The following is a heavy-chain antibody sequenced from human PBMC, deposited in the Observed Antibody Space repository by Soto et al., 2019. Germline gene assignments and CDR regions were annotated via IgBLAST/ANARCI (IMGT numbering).Heavy chain of an antibody. CDR3: ARGRSASSDFDS. V-gene: IGHV3-66*01. D-gene: IGHD3-10*01. CDR2: VYSGGTT. CDR1: GFTVSTYY. J-gene: IGHJ4*02. Sequence: EVQLVESGGGLVQPGGSLRLSCAASGFTVSTYYMNWVRQAPGEGLEWVSVVYSGGTTYYADSVRGRFTISRDNSKSTLFLKMNSLRAEDTAVYYWARGRSASSDFDSWGKGTLVTVSS.